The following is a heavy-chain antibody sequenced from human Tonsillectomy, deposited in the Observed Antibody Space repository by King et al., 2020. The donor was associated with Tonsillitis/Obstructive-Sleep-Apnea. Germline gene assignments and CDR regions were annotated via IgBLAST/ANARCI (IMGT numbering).Heavy chain of an antibody. V-gene: IGHV3-30*01. D-gene: IGHD2-21*01. J-gene: IGHJ6*03. CDR1: GFTFTDYA. CDR2: VSDDGSDE. CDR3: ARDGIQLWPNYYYYMDF. Sequence: HVQLVESGGGVVQPGRSLRLSCTASGFTFTDYAIHWVRLAPGKGLEWVAVVSDDGSDEYYGDSVKGRFTISRDNSKNSVYLQMNSLRGEDTAVYYCARDGIQLWPNYYYYMDFWGKGTTVTVSS.